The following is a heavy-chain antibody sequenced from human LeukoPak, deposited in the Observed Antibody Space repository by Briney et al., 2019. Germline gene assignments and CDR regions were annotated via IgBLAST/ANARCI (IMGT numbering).Heavy chain of an antibody. J-gene: IGHJ1*01. Sequence: SETLSLTCAVYGGSFSGYYWSWIRQPPGKGLEWIGEINHSGSTNYNPSLKSRVTISVDTSKNQFSLKLSSMTAADTAVYYCAKEGSTRYFQHWGQGTLVTVSS. CDR1: GGSFSGYY. CDR3: AKEGSTRYFQH. D-gene: IGHD6-13*01. CDR2: INHSGST. V-gene: IGHV4-34*01.